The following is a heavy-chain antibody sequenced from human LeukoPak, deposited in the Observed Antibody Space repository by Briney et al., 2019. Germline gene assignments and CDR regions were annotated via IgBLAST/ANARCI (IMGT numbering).Heavy chain of an antibody. Sequence: SETLSLTCAVSRYSISSGYYWGWIRQPPGEGLEWIGSIHHSGRTYYNPSLKSRVAISVDTSKNQFSLKLSSVTAADTAVYYCARRHYYDSSGYYYLAFDIWGQGTMVTVSS. CDR3: ARRHYYDSSGYYYLAFDI. D-gene: IGHD3-22*01. J-gene: IGHJ3*02. CDR1: RYSISSGYY. V-gene: IGHV4-38-2*01. CDR2: IHHSGRT.